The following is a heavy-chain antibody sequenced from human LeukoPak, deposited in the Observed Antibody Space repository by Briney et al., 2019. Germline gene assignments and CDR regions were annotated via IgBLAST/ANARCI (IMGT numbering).Heavy chain of an antibody. J-gene: IGHJ5*02. CDR1: GGSISSSSYY. CDR2: IYYSGIN. V-gene: IGHV4-39*01. D-gene: IGHD2-2*01. Sequence: PSETLSLTCTVSGGSISSSSYYWGWIRQPPGKGLEWIGIIYYSGINYYNPSLKSRLTISVDTSKNQFSLKLSSVTATDTAVYYCARRGYCSSTSCYEYWFDPWGQGTLVTVSS. CDR3: ARRGYCSSTSCYEYWFDP.